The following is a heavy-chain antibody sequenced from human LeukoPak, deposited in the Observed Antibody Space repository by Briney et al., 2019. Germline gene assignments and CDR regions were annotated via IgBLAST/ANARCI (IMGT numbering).Heavy chain of an antibody. V-gene: IGHV4-59*01. Sequence: PSETLSLTCTVSGGSISSYLWSWIRQPPGKGLEWIGYIYYSGSTNYNPSLKSRVTILVDTSKNQFSLKVSSVTAADAAVYYCARGQYSGSCFDNWGQGSLVTVSS. CDR1: GGSISSYL. CDR2: IYYSGST. D-gene: IGHD1-26*01. J-gene: IGHJ4*02. CDR3: ARGQYSGSCFDN.